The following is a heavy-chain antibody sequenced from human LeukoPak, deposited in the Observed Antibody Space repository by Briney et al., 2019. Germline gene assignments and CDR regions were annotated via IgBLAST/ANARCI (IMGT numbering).Heavy chain of an antibody. CDR1: GFTFDDYG. Sequence: PGGSLRLSCTASGFTFDDYGMTWVRQAPGKGLEWVSAISNSGGAIFYADSVKGRFTISRDNSKNTLYMQMNSLRAEDTAVYYCAKRGSGWSFDYWGRGTPVTVSS. CDR2: ISNSGGAI. CDR3: AKRGSGWSFDY. V-gene: IGHV3-23*01. D-gene: IGHD6-19*01. J-gene: IGHJ4*02.